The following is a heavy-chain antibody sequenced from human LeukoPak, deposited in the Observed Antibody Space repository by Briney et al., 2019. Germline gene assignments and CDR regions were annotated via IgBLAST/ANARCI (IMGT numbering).Heavy chain of an antibody. Sequence: PGGSLRLSCAASGFTFSSYGMHWVRQAPGKGLEWVAVISYGGSNKYYADSVKGRFTISRENSKNTLYLQMNSLRAEDTAVYYCAKDHRIAVAGSPFGYWGQGTLVTVSS. V-gene: IGHV3-30*18. CDR1: GFTFSSYG. CDR2: ISYGGSNK. J-gene: IGHJ4*02. D-gene: IGHD6-19*01. CDR3: AKDHRIAVAGSPFGY.